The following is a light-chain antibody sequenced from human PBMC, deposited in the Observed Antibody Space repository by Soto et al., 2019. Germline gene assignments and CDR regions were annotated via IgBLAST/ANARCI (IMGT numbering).Light chain of an antibody. CDR1: SSDIGSYRF. CDR2: EGS. Sequence: QSALTQPASGAGSPGQSITISCTGTSSDIGSYRFVSWYQQHPGKAPKLMIYEGSKRPSGVSSRFSGSRSGNTASLTISGLQAEDEADYYCCSYAGSSTYVFGTGTKLTVL. V-gene: IGLV2-23*01. J-gene: IGLJ1*01. CDR3: CSYAGSSTYV.